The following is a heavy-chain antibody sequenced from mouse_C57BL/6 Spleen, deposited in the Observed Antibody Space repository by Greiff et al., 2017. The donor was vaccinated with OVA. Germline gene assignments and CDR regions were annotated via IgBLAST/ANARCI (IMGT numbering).Heavy chain of an antibody. Sequence: VHVKQSGAELVRPGASVKLSCTASGFNIKDDYMHWVKQRPEQGLEWIGWIDPENGDTEYASKFQGKATITADTSSNTAYLQLSSLTSEDTAVYYCTRRNYYGSSGAMDYWGQGTSVTVSS. CDR3: TRRNYYGSSGAMDY. D-gene: IGHD1-1*01. J-gene: IGHJ4*01. V-gene: IGHV14-4*01. CDR2: IDPENGDT. CDR1: GFNIKDDY.